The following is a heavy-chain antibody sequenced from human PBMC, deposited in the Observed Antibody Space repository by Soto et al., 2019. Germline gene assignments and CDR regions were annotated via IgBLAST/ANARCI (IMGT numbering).Heavy chain of an antibody. CDR3: ARVPITIFGVVPPTDYGMDV. Sequence: GASVKVSCKASGYTFTGYYMHWVLQSALQWLDGMGCINPNSGGTNYAQKFQGWATMTRDTSISTAYMELSRLRSDDTAVYYCARVPITIFGVVPPTDYGMDVWGQGTTVTVSS. J-gene: IGHJ6*02. CDR1: GYTFTGYY. D-gene: IGHD3-3*01. V-gene: IGHV1-2*04. CDR2: INPNSGGT.